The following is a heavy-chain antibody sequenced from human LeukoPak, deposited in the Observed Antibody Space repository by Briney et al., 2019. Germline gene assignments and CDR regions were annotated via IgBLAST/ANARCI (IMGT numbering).Heavy chain of an antibody. D-gene: IGHD1-26*01. J-gene: IGHJ4*02. CDR3: ARDYLVGAPLDS. CDR2: MYISGST. Sequence: SETLSLTCTVSGVSFTNYYWAWIRQPAGKGLEWIGRMYISGSTNYNPSLKSRVTISIDKTKNEFSLRLRSVTAADTAVYYCARDYLVGAPLDSWGQGTLVTVSP. V-gene: IGHV4-4*07. CDR1: GVSFTNYY.